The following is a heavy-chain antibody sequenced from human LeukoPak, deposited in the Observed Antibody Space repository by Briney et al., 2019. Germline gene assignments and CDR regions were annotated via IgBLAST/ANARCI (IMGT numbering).Heavy chain of an antibody. D-gene: IGHD5-18*01. Sequence: ASVKVYCKASGGTFSSYAISWVRQAPGQGLEWMGRIIPILGIANYAQKFQGRVTITADKSTSTAYMELSSLRSEDTAVYYCARDVDTAMVAYWGQGTLVTVSS. J-gene: IGHJ4*02. CDR2: IIPILGIA. V-gene: IGHV1-69*04. CDR3: ARDVDTAMVAY. CDR1: GGTFSSYA.